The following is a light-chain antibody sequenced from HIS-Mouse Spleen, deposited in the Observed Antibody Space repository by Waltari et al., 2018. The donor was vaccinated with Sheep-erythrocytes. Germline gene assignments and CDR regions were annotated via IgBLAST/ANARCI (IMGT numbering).Light chain of an antibody. Sequence: QSALTQPRSVSGSPGQSVTISCTGTSSDVGGYNYVSWYQQHPGKAPKRMIYDVINRPSGVPDRCSGSKSGNTASLTISGLQAEDEADYYCCSYAGSYNHVFATGTKVTVL. J-gene: IGLJ1*01. V-gene: IGLV2-11*01. CDR1: SSDVGGYNY. CDR3: CSYAGSYNHV. CDR2: DVI.